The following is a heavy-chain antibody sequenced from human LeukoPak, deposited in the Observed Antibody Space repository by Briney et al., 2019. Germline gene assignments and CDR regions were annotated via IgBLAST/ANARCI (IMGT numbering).Heavy chain of an antibody. CDR3: ARCSGWNYCFDY. CDR1: GGSISSSSYY. V-gene: IGHV4-39*07. J-gene: IGHJ4*02. CDR2: IYYSGST. D-gene: IGHD6-19*01. Sequence: PSETLSLTCTVSGGSISSSSYYWGWIRQPPGKGLEWIGSIYYSGSTYYNPSLKSRVTISVDTSKNQFSLKLSSVTAADTAVYYCARCSGWNYCFDYWGQGTLVTVSS.